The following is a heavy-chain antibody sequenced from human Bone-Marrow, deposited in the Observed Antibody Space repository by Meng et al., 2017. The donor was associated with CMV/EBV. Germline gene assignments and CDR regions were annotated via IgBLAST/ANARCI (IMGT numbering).Heavy chain of an antibody. Sequence: GESLKISCAASGFTFRTSSMNWVRVRQAPGKGLEWISYISSSSDTIYYADSVKVRFTISRDNAKNSLYLQMNSLRAQHTAAYYCAIDGWLDPWGQGTRVTVSS. CDR2: ISSSSDTI. J-gene: IGHJ5*02. CDR3: AIDGWLDP. V-gene: IGHV3-48*04. CDR1: GFTFRTSS.